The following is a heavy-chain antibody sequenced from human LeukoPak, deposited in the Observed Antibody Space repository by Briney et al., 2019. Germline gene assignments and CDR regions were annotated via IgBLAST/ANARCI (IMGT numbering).Heavy chain of an antibody. CDR3: ATAVRSYWPLGY. Sequence: ASVKVPCKVSGYTLTELSMHWVRQAPGKGLEWMGGFDPEDGETIYAQKFQGRVTMTEDTSTDTAYMELSSLRSEDTAVYYCATAVRSYWPLGYWGQGTLVTVSS. J-gene: IGHJ4*02. V-gene: IGHV1-24*01. D-gene: IGHD1-26*01. CDR1: GYTLTELS. CDR2: FDPEDGET.